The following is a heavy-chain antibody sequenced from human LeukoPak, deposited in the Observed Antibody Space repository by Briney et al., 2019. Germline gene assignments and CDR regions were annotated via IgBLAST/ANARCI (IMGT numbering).Heavy chain of an antibody. V-gene: IGHV3-21*01. Sequence: GGSLRLSCAASGFTFSSYIMNWVRQTPGKGLEWVSSITRDSIYTFYADSVRGRFTISRDNAKNLLSLQMNSLRAEDTAVYYCARDPYNGYYGDDYYYYMDVWGKGTTVTISS. CDR1: GFTFSSYI. D-gene: IGHD4-17*01. CDR2: ITRDSIYT. CDR3: ARDPYNGYYGDDYYYYMDV. J-gene: IGHJ6*03.